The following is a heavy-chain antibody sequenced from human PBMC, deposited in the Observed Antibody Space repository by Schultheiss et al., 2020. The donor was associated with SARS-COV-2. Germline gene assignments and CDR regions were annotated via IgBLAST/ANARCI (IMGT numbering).Heavy chain of an antibody. Sequence: GESLKISCKGAGCSFTSYWISWVRQMPGKGLEWMGIIYPGDSDTRYSPSFQGQVTISADKSISTAYLQWSSLKASDTAMYYCARRLRVLDAFDIWGQGTMVTVSS. CDR2: IYPGDSDT. CDR3: ARRLRVLDAFDI. D-gene: IGHD2-8*01. CDR1: GCSFTSYW. V-gene: IGHV5-51*03. J-gene: IGHJ3*02.